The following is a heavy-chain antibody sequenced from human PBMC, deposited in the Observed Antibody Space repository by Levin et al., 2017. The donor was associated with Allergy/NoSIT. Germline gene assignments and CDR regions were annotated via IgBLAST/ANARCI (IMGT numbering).Heavy chain of an antibody. CDR3: AKLRTRNYYADSGRYGDS. V-gene: IGHV3-23*01. CDR2: ISGSDGST. J-gene: IGHJ4*03. CDR1: AFTFSNYA. D-gene: IGHD3-22*01. Sequence: AGGSLRLSCAASAFTFSNYAMSWVRQAPGRGLEWVSTISGSDGSTYYADSVKGRFTISRDNSKNTLYVHMTTLKAEDTAVYYCAKLRTRNYYADSGRYGDSWGQGALVTVSS.